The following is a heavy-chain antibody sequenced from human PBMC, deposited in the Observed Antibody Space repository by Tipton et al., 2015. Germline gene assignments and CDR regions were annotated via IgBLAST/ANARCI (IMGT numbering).Heavy chain of an antibody. Sequence: SLRLSCAASGFTFDDYGMSWVRQAPGKGLEWVAGIDWNGGRTGYADSVKGRFTISRDNAQNSLYLQMNSLRAEDTAFYYCARDLEHGMDVWGQGTTVTVSS. J-gene: IGHJ6*02. CDR2: IDWNGGRT. D-gene: IGHD5-24*01. CDR1: GFTFDDYG. CDR3: ARDLEHGMDV. V-gene: IGHV3-20*04.